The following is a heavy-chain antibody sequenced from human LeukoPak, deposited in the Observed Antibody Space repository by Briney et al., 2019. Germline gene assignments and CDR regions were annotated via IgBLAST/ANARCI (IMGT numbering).Heavy chain of an antibody. V-gene: IGHV3-7*01. Sequence: PGGSLRLSCAASGFTFSSYWMSWVRQAPGKGLEWVANIKQDGSEKYYVDSVKGRFTISRDNAKNSLYLQMNSLRAEDTAVYYCARANFGGYCSSTSCPNWFDPWGQGTLVTVSS. J-gene: IGHJ5*02. CDR2: IKQDGSEK. D-gene: IGHD2-2*01. CDR3: ARANFGGYCSSTSCPNWFDP. CDR1: GFTFSSYW.